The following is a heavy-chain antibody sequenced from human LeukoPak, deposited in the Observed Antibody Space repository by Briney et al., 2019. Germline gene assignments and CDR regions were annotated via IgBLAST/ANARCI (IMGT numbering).Heavy chain of an antibody. D-gene: IGHD3-22*01. J-gene: IGHJ4*02. Sequence: SETLSLTCTVSGGSISSYYWSWIRQPPGKGLEWIGYIYYSGSTNYNPSLKSRVTISVDTSKNQFSLKLSSVTAADTAVYYCARQNYYDSSGYSFDYWGQGTLVTVSS. CDR1: GGSISSYY. V-gene: IGHV4-59*08. CDR3: ARQNYYDSSGYSFDY. CDR2: IYYSGST.